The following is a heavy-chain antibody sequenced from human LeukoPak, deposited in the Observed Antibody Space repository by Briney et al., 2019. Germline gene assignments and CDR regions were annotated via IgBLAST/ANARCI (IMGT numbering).Heavy chain of an antibody. Sequence: PSETLSLTCGVYGGSFSGYYWSWIRQPPGKRLEWIGYIYYSGSTNYNPSLKSRVSISVDTSKDQFSLKLRSVTAADTAVYYCARNDGTTSWVDYWRQGTLVTVSS. D-gene: IGHD2/OR15-2a*01. CDR1: GGSFSGYY. J-gene: IGHJ4*02. CDR2: IYYSGST. V-gene: IGHV4-59*01. CDR3: ARNDGTTSWVDY.